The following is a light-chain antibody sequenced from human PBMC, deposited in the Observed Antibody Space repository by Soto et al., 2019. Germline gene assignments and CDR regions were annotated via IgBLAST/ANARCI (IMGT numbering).Light chain of an antibody. V-gene: IGKV3-20*01. J-gene: IGKJ4*01. Sequence: EVVLTQSPATLSVSPGEGVTLSCRASQGIGGTLAWYQHKPGQAPRLLIYGTSARATGIPDRFSGSGSGTDFTLTISRLEPEDFAVYYCQQYGSSPLTFGGGTKVDIK. CDR3: QQYGSSPLT. CDR2: GTS. CDR1: QGIGGT.